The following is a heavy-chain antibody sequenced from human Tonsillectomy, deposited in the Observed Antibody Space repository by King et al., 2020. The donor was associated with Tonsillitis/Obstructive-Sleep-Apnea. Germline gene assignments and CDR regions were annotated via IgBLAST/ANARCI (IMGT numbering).Heavy chain of an antibody. D-gene: IGHD6-13*01. CDR3: ARGHRGAEIAAAQRYYYYYYMDV. CDR1: GGSISSYY. CDR2: IYYSGST. V-gene: IGHV4-59*01. Sequence: VQLQESGPGLVKPSETLSLTCTVSGGSISSYYWSWIRQPPGKGLEWIGYIYYSGSTNYNPSLQSRVTISVDTSKNQFSRKLSSVTAADTAEYYCARGHRGAEIAAAQRYYYYYYMDVWGKGTTVTVSS. J-gene: IGHJ6*03.